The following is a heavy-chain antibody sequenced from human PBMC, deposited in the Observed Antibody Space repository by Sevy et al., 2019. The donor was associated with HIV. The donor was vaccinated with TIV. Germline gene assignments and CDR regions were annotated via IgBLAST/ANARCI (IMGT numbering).Heavy chain of an antibody. J-gene: IGHJ6*02. CDR2: IHADGSS. Sequence: GGSLRLSCAASGFNVNDNYMTWVRQAPGKGLEWVSIIHADGSSYYADSVKGRFTMSRDDSKNIVNLQMNSLRGDDTAVYYCARDRRFCGNECYLYYYYGMDVWGQGTAVTVSS. CDR3: ARDRRFCGNECYLYYYYGMDV. V-gene: IGHV3-53*01. D-gene: IGHD3-16*02. CDR1: GFNVNDNY.